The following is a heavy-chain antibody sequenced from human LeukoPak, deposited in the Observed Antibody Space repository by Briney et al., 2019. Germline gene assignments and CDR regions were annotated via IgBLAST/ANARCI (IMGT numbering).Heavy chain of an antibody. CDR3: AKVLDYCDGGTCYNSGMDS. Sequence: GGSLRLSCATSGFSFTDYPMNWVRQAPGKGLEFVSVISSDGVYTYYANSVKGRFTISRDNSKNTVYLQMSSLGADDTAVYYCAKVLDYCDGGTCYNSGMDSWGQGTLVTVSS. CDR2: ISSDGVYT. D-gene: IGHD2-15*01. V-gene: IGHV3-64D*08. CDR1: GFSFTDYP. J-gene: IGHJ4*02.